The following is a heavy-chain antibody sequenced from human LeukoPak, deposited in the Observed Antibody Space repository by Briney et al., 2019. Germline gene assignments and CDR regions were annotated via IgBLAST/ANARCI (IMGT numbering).Heavy chain of an antibody. CDR1: GFTFSSYA. J-gene: IGHJ6*04. CDR3: AELGITMIGGV. Sequence: GGSLRLSCAASGFTFSSYAMHWVRQAPGKGLEWVAVISYDGSNKYYADSVKGRFTISRDNAKNSLYLQMNSLRAEDTAVYYCAELGITMIGGVWGRGTTVTISS. CDR2: ISYDGSNK. V-gene: IGHV3-30*04. D-gene: IGHD3-10*02.